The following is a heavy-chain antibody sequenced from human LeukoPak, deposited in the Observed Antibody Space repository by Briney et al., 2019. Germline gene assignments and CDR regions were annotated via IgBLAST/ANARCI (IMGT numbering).Heavy chain of an antibody. CDR1: GYTFTGYG. V-gene: IGHV1-18*01. CDR3: ARDVGSRDIDWFDP. D-gene: IGHD5-12*01. Sequence: GASVKVSCKASGYTFTGYGISWVRQAPGQGLEWMGWISAYNGNTNYAQKLQGRVTMTTDTSTSTAYMELRSLRSDDTAVYYCARDVGSRDIDWFDPWGQGTLVTVSS. CDR2: ISAYNGNT. J-gene: IGHJ5*02.